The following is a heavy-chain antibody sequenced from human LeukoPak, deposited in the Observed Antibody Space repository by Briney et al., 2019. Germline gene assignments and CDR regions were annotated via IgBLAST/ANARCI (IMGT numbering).Heavy chain of an antibody. CDR1: GFTFSSYA. Sequence: SGGSLRLSCAASGFTFSSYAMSWVRQAPGKGLEWVSAISGSGGSTYYADSVKGRFTISRDNSKNTLFLQMNSLRAEDTAVYYCAKRRMVRGVPYYYYGMDVWGQGTTVTVSS. CDR2: ISGSGGST. D-gene: IGHD3-10*01. J-gene: IGHJ6*02. CDR3: AKRRMVRGVPYYYYGMDV. V-gene: IGHV3-23*01.